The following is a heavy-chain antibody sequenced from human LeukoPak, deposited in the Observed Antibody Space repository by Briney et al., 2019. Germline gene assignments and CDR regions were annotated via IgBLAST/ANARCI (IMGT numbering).Heavy chain of an antibody. D-gene: IGHD2-21*01. CDR1: GCSISSGGYY. CDR3: ARQSRGLIVGIFDY. V-gene: IGHV4-31*03. J-gene: IGHJ4*02. Sequence: SQTLSLTCTVSGCSISSGGYYWSWIRQHPGKGLEWIGYIYYSGSTYYNPSLKSRVTISVDTSKNQYSLKLSSVTAADTAVYYCARQSRGLIVGIFDYWGQGTLVTVSS. CDR2: IYYSGST.